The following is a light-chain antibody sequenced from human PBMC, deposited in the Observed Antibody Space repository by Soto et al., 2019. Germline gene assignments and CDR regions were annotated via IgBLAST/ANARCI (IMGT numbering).Light chain of an antibody. CDR3: AAWDDSLSGWV. CDR2: RNN. V-gene: IGLV1-47*01. J-gene: IGLJ3*02. Sequence: QSVLTQPPSASGTPGQRVTISCSGSSSNIGSNYVYWYQQLQGTAPKLLIYRNNHRPSGVPDRFSGSKSGTSASLAISGLRSEDEADYYCAAWDDSLSGWVFGGGTKVTVL. CDR1: SSNIGSNY.